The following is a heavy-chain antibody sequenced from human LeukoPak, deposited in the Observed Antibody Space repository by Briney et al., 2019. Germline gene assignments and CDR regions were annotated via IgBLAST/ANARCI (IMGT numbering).Heavy chain of an antibody. V-gene: IGHV3-21*01. D-gene: IGHD1-1*01. CDR2: ISSSSSCI. J-gene: IGHJ4*02. CDR3: ARDLQGNTTGPGEY. Sequence: GGSLRLSCAASGFTFSSYSMNWVRQAPGKGLEWVSSISSSSSCISHADSVKGRFTISRDNAKNSLYLQMNSLRVEDTAVYYCARDLQGNTTGPGEYWGQGTLVTVSS. CDR1: GFTFSSYS.